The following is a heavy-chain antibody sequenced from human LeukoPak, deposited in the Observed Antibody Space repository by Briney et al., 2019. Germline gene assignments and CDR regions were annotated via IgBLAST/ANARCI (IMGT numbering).Heavy chain of an antibody. CDR1: GYTFTGYY. CDR2: INPNSGGT. D-gene: IGHD2-15*01. V-gene: IGHV1-2*06. Sequence: ASVKVSCKAFGYTFTGYYMHWVRQAPGQGLEWMGRINPNSGGTDYAQKFQGRVTMTRDTSISTAYMELSRLRSDDTAVYYCASIGYCSGGSCYSIYYFDYWGQGTLVTVSS. CDR3: ASIGYCSGGSCYSIYYFDY. J-gene: IGHJ4*02.